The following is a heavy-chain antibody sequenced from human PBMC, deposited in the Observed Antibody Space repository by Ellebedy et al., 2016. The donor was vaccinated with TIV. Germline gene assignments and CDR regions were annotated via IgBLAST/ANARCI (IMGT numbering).Heavy chain of an antibody. CDR1: GFSVSG. CDR3: VKGAYPVPTVMAV. CDR2: IRSDGTTK. D-gene: IGHD3-16*01. J-gene: IGHJ6*02. Sequence: PGGSLRLSCATSGFSVSGMHWVRQAPGKGLEWVAFIRSDGTTKYYTDSVKGRFTISRDSSKNTLDLQMNRLRAEDTAVYYCVKGAYPVPTVMAVWGQGTMVTVSS. V-gene: IGHV3-30*02.